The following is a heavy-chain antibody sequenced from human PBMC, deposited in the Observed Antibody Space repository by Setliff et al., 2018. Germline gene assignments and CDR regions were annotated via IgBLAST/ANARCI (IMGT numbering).Heavy chain of an antibody. Sequence: PSETLSLTCTVSGGSISSGGYYWSWIRQPAGKGLEWIGRIYTSGSTNYNPSLKSRVTISVDTSKNQFSLKLSSVTAADTAVYYCARGRGYSYGSTFHYYYGMDVWGQGTTVTVSS. CDR3: ARGRGYSYGSTFHYYYGMDV. CDR1: GGSISSGGYY. V-gene: IGHV4-61*02. D-gene: IGHD5-18*01. CDR2: IYTSGST. J-gene: IGHJ6*02.